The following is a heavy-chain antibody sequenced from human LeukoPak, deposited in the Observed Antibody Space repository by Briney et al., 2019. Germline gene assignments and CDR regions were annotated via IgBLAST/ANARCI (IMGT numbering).Heavy chain of an antibody. CDR2: ISGSGGST. V-gene: IGHV3-23*01. J-gene: IGHJ6*03. D-gene: IGHD6-13*01. CDR3: AKASSGYSSSWYVFSYYYYMDV. Sequence: GGSLRLSCAASGFTFSSYAMSWVRQAPGKGLEWVSAISGSGGSTYYADSVKGRFTISRDNSMNTLYLQMNSLRAEDTAVYYCAKASSGYSSSWYVFSYYYYMDVWGKGTTVTVSS. CDR1: GFTFSSYA.